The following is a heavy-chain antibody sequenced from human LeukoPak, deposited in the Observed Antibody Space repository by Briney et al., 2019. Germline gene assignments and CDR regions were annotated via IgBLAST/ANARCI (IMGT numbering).Heavy chain of an antibody. Sequence: PSETLSLTCSVSGGSISSYHWSWIRQPPGRGLEWIGYIYYSGSTNYNPSLKSRVTISVDTSKNLFSLKLSSVTAADTAVYYCARTTIFGMALDYWGQGTLVTVSS. J-gene: IGHJ4*02. V-gene: IGHV4-59*01. D-gene: IGHD3-3*01. CDR3: ARTTIFGMALDY. CDR1: GGSISSYH. CDR2: IYYSGST.